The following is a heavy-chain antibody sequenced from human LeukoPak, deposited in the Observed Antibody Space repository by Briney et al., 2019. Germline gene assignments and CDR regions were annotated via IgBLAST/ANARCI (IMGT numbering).Heavy chain of an antibody. CDR3: ARDRRHLYYYYYGMDV. Sequence: ASVKVSCKASGYTFTSYDINWVRQAPGQGLEWMGWMNPNSGNTGYAQKFQGRVTMTRNTSISTAYMELSSLRSEDTAVYYCARDRRHLYYYYYGMDVWGQGTTVTVSS. CDR2: MNPNSGNT. J-gene: IGHJ6*02. CDR1: GYTFTSYD. V-gene: IGHV1-8*01. D-gene: IGHD1-14*01.